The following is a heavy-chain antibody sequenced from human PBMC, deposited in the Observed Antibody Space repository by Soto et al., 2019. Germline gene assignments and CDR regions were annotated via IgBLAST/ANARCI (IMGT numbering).Heavy chain of an antibody. V-gene: IGHV1-46*01. CDR2: INPASGST. J-gene: IGHJ4*02. Sequence: QVQLVQSGAEVKKPGASVKLSCRTSGYTFTHYYIHWVRQAPGQGLEWLAIINPASGSTNYAQDFQGRLTLTMDTSTTTVYMELSGLRAEDTDIFYCARDLAAGDHWGQGTLVTVSS. D-gene: IGHD6-13*01. CDR3: ARDLAAGDH. CDR1: GYTFTHYY.